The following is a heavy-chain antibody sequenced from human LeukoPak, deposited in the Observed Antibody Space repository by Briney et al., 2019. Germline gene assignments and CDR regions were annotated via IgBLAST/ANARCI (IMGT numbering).Heavy chain of an antibody. V-gene: IGHV3-30*02. CDR3: AKEGSIFGVVIRPYYFDY. D-gene: IGHD3-3*01. CDR2: IRYDGSKK. J-gene: IGHJ4*02. CDR1: GFIFSSYG. Sequence: PGGSLRLSCAASGFIFSSYGMHWVRQAPGKGLEWVAFIRYDGSKKYYADSVKGRFTISRDNSKNTLYLQMNSLRAEDTAVYYCAKEGSIFGVVIRPYYFDYWGQGTLVTVSS.